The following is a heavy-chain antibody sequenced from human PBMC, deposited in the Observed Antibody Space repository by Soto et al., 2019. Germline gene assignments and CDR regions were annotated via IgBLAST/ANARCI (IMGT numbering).Heavy chain of an antibody. J-gene: IGHJ6*02. D-gene: IGHD3-10*01. CDR3: ARATRDRVYYYYGMDV. Sequence: GESLKISCKGSGYSFTSYCIRWVRQMPGKGLEWMGIIYPGDSDTRYSPSFQGQVTISADKSISTAYLQWSSLKASDTAMYYCARATRDRVYYYYGMDVWGQGTTVTVSS. CDR1: GYSFTSYC. CDR2: IYPGDSDT. V-gene: IGHV5-51*01.